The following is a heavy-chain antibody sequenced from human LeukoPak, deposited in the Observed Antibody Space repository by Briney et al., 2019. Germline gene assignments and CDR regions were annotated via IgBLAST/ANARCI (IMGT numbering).Heavy chain of an antibody. CDR3: ARGLVGAMGY. D-gene: IGHD1-26*01. J-gene: IGHJ4*02. Sequence: GGSLRLSCAASGFIVSGSYMTWVRQAPGKGLEWVSVINSGGSTYYADSVKDRFTISRDNSKNTVYLEMKSLRAEDTAVNYCARGLVGAMGYWGQGTLVTVSS. CDR1: GFIVSGSY. V-gene: IGHV3-66*01. CDR2: INSGGST.